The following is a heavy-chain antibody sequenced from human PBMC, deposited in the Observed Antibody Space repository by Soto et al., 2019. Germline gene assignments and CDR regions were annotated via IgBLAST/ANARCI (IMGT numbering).Heavy chain of an antibody. CDR3: AKAPSGWDGMDV. CDR1: GFTFSSYA. Sequence: EVQLLESGGGLVQPGGSLRLSCAASGFTFSSYAMSWVRQAPGKGLEWVSAISGSGDSAYYADSVKGRFTISRDNSKTTLYLQMTSLRAEDTAVYYSAKAPSGWDGMDVWGQGTTVTVSS. V-gene: IGHV3-23*01. J-gene: IGHJ6*02. CDR2: ISGSGDSA. D-gene: IGHD6-19*01.